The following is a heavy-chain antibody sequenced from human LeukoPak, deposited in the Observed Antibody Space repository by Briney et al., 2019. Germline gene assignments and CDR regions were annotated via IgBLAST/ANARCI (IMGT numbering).Heavy chain of an antibody. D-gene: IGHD3-22*01. CDR2: IWNDGSNK. CDR3: ARAAYDSTGYLTL. J-gene: IGHJ4*02. V-gene: IGHV3-33*01. CDR1: GFTFSSYG. Sequence: PGRSLRLSCAASGFTFSSYGMHWVRQAPGKGLEWVAVIWNDGSNKYYADSVKGRFTISRDNSKNTLYLQMNSLRAEDTAVYYCARAAYDSTGYLTLWGQGTLVTVSS.